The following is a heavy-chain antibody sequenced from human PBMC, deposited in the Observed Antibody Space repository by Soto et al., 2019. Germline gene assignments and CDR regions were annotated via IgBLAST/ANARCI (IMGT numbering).Heavy chain of an antibody. Sequence: TLSLTCTVSGGSISSNFWSWVRQPPGKGLEWIGHINYRGRTNYSPSLKSRVNISLDTSKNQFSLMLSSLTAADTAIYYCARAESSSSEGFDYWGRGTLVTVSS. CDR3: ARAESSSSEGFDY. V-gene: IGHV4-59*01. CDR2: INYRGRT. CDR1: GGSISSNF. J-gene: IGHJ4*02. D-gene: IGHD2-2*01.